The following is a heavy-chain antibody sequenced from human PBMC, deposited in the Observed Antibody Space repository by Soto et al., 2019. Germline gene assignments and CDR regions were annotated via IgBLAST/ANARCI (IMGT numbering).Heavy chain of an antibody. D-gene: IGHD2-21*02. CDR1: GFTFSSYG. CDR2: IWYDGSNK. Sequence: QVQLVESGGGVVQPGRSLRLSCAASGFTFSSYGMHWVRQAPGKGLEWVAVIWYDGSNKYYADSVKGRFIISRDNSKNTLYLQMNSLRAEDTAVYYCARDLVVVTAILYYYYYYGMDVWGQGTTVTVSS. V-gene: IGHV3-33*01. J-gene: IGHJ6*02. CDR3: ARDLVVVTAILYYYYYYGMDV.